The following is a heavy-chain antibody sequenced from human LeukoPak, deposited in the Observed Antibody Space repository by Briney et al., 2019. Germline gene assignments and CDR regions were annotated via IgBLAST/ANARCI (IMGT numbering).Heavy chain of an antibody. CDR1: GFTFSGHW. Sequence: GGSLRLSCAASGFTFSGHWLAWVRQAPGKGLEWVANIKEDGSEKHYVDSVKGRFTISRDNAKNSLYLQMNSLRAEDTAVYYCAMVRGVRFDYWGQGTLVTVSS. CDR2: IKEDGSEK. J-gene: IGHJ4*02. CDR3: AMVRGVRFDY. D-gene: IGHD3-10*01. V-gene: IGHV3-7*01.